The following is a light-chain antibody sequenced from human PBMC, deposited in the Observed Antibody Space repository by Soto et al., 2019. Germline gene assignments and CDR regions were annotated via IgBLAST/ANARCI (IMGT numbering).Light chain of an antibody. CDR1: QGISSY. CDR2: AAS. CDR3: QQYYSYPFT. V-gene: IGKV1-8*01. Sequence: AIRMTQSPSSFSASTGDRVTITCRASQGISSYLAWYQQKPGKAPKLLIYAASTLQSGVPSRFSGSGSGPAFTLTISCLQSEDCATYYCQQYYSYPFTFVPGTKVDIK. J-gene: IGKJ3*01.